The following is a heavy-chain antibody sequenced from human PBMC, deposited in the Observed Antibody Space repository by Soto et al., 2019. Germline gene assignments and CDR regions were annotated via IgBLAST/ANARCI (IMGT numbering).Heavy chain of an antibody. V-gene: IGHV4-61*01. J-gene: IGHJ5*02. CDR2: IYYSGST. CDR1: GGSVSSGSYY. D-gene: IGHD6-6*01. CDR3: ARDTRESIAAKNWFDP. Sequence: SETLSLTCTVSGGSVSSGSYYWSWIRQPPGKGLEWIGYIYYSGSTNYNPSLKSRVTISVDTSKNQFSLKLSSVTAADTAVYYCARDTRESIAAKNWFDPWGQGTLVTVSS.